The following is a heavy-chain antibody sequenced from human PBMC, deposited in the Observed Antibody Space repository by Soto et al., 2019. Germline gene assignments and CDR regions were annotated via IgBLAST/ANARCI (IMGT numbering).Heavy chain of an antibody. CDR3: ARSGGLDRDFNY. Sequence: GASVKVSCKASGGTVSSYTISWVRQAPGQGLEWMGRIIPILDTPIYAQKFQDRVTITADESTSTAYMQLSSLRSGDTAVYYCARSGGLDRDFNYWGQGSLVTVSS. D-gene: IGHD2-15*01. CDR1: GGTVSSYT. CDR2: IIPILDTP. J-gene: IGHJ4*02. V-gene: IGHV1-69*08.